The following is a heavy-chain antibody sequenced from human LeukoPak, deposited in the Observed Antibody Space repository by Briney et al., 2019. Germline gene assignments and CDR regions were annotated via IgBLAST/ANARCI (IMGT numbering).Heavy chain of an antibody. J-gene: IGHJ6*02. Sequence: EPSGTLSLTCTVSGGSISSYYWSWIRQPPGKGLEWIGYIYYSGSTNYNPSLKSRVTISVDTSKNQFSLKLSSVTAADTAVYYCARASSSGKYGMDVWGQGTTVTVSS. D-gene: IGHD1-1*01. CDR2: IYYSGST. CDR1: GGSISSYY. CDR3: ARASSSGKYGMDV. V-gene: IGHV4-59*01.